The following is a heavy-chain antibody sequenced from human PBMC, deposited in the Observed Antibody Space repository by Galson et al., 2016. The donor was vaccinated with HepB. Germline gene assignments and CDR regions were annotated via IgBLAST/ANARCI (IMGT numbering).Heavy chain of an antibody. J-gene: IGHJ4*02. CDR3: ARGGYYDSSGSLRY. D-gene: IGHD3-22*01. Sequence: SVKVSFKASGYTFTRYYMHWVRQAPGQGLEWMGVINPSGGSTKDAQKFQGRVTMTRDTSTSTVYMELSSLRSEDTAVYFCARGGYYDSSGSLRYWGQGTLVTVSS. CDR1: GYTFTRYY. CDR2: INPSGGST. V-gene: IGHV1-46*01.